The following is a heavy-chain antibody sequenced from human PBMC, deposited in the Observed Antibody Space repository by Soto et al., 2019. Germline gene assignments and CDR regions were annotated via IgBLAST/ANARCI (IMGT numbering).Heavy chain of an antibody. CDR3: AGPTVTLFDS. D-gene: IGHD4-17*01. Sequence: SETLSLTCAVSGGSISSYYWSWIRQPPGKGLEWIGYIYYSGSTYYNPSLKSRVTISVDPSKNQFSLKLSSVTAADTAVYYCAGPTVTLFDSWGQGTLVTVSS. V-gene: IGHV4-59*04. J-gene: IGHJ4*02. CDR2: IYYSGST. CDR1: GGSISSYY.